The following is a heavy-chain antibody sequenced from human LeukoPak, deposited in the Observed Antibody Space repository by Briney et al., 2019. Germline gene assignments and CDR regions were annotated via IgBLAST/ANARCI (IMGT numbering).Heavy chain of an antibody. Sequence: GGSLRLSCAASGFIFSSYGMNWVRQAPGKGLEWVSYIGSSSSPIYYADSVKGRFTISRDNAKNSLYLQMNSLRDEDTAVYYCARDGRGSYYHADYWGQGTLVTVSS. V-gene: IGHV3-48*02. CDR1: GFIFSSYG. D-gene: IGHD1-26*01. J-gene: IGHJ4*02. CDR3: ARDGRGSYYHADY. CDR2: IGSSSSPI.